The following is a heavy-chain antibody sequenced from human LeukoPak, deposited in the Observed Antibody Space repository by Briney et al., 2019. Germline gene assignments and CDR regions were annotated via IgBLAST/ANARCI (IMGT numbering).Heavy chain of an antibody. CDR3: ARLLRNIAAAVYYFDY. J-gene: IGHJ4*02. CDR1: GYNFTSYW. D-gene: IGHD6-13*01. V-gene: IGHV5-51*01. CDR2: IYPGDSDT. Sequence: GESLKISCEGSGYNFTSYWIGWVRQMPGKGLEWMGIIYPGDSDTRYSPPFQGQVTISADKSISTASLQWSSLKASDTAMYYCARLLRNIAAAVYYFDYWGQGTLVTVSS.